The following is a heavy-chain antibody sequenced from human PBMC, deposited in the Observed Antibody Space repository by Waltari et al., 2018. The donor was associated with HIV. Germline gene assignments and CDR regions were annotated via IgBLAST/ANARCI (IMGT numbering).Heavy chain of an antibody. CDR1: GYTFTAYY. V-gene: IGHV1-2*06. D-gene: IGHD3-22*01. Sequence: QVQLVQSGAEVKKPGASVKVSCKASGYTFTAYYMHWVRQAPGQGLEWMGQINLNSGDTNYGQKLQGRVTMTRDTSISTAYMELSRLRSDDTAVYYCARDSYYYDSSGFFPDFWGQGTLVTVSS. CDR2: INLNSGDT. J-gene: IGHJ4*02. CDR3: ARDSYYYDSSGFFPDF.